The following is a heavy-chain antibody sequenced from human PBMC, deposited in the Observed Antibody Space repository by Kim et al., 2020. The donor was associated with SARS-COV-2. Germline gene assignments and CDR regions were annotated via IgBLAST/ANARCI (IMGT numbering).Heavy chain of an antibody. Sequence: SVKVSCKASGGTFSSYAISWVRQAPGQGLEWMGGIIPIFGTANYAQKFQGRVTITADESTSTAYMELSSLRSEDTAVYYCARSVVLASFLTDYYYGSGSPSGDAFDIWGQGTMVTVSS. CDR1: GGTFSSYA. CDR2: IIPIFGTA. CDR3: ARSVVLASFLTDYYYGSGSPSGDAFDI. D-gene: IGHD3-10*01. J-gene: IGHJ3*02. V-gene: IGHV1-69*13.